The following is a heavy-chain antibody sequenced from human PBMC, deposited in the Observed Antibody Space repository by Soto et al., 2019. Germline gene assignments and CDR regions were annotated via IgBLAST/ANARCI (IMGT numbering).Heavy chain of an antibody. Sequence: PSETLSLICAVSGGSITSANWWTWVRQPPGGGLEWIGEISHSGITNYKASLKSRVTMSVDKTKNDVSLKLTSVTAADTAVYYCARVLRGWFDPGGQGTPVTVS. V-gene: IGHV4-4*02. CDR2: ISHSGIT. J-gene: IGHJ5*02. CDR1: GGSITSANW. CDR3: ARVLRGWFDP.